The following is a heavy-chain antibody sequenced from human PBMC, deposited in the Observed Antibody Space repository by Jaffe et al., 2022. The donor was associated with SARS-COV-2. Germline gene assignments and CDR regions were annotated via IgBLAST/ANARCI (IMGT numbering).Heavy chain of an antibody. CDR1: GFSLSSSGVG. CDR3: AHRLPENQLLWPGAFHM. CDR2: IYWDDDK. V-gene: IGHV2-5*02. D-gene: IGHD2-2*01. J-gene: IGHJ3*02. Sequence: QITLKESGPALVKPTQTLTLTCTFSGFSLSSSGVGVGWIRQPPGKALEWLALIYWDDDKRYSPSLKSRLTITKDTSKNQVVLTMTNVDPVDTATYYCAHRLPENQLLWPGAFHMWGQGTMLTVSS.